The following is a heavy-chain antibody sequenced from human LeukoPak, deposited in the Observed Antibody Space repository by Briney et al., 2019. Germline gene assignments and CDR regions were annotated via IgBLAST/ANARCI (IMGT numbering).Heavy chain of an antibody. V-gene: IGHV1-69*04. D-gene: IGHD1-26*01. CDR1: GGTFSSYA. CDR2: IIPILGIA. Sequence: SVKVSCKASGGTFSSYAISWVRQAPGQGLEWMGRIIPILGIANYAQKFQGRVTITADKSTSTAYMELSSLRSEDTAVYYCARERESTTALFDYWGQGTLVTVSS. J-gene: IGHJ4*02. CDR3: ARERESTTALFDY.